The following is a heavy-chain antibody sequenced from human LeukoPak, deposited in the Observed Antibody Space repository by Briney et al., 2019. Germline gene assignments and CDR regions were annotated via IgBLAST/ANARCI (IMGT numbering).Heavy chain of an antibody. CDR1: GASFSGYY. CDR3: ARGDSSGLGY. V-gene: IGHV4-34*01. CDR2: INHSGST. J-gene: IGHJ4*02. Sequence: PSETLSLTCAVYGASFSGYYWSWIRQPPGKGLEWIGEINHSGSTNYNPSLKSRVTISVDTSKNQFSLKLSSVTAADTAVYYCARGDSSGLGYWGQGTLVTVSS. D-gene: IGHD6-19*01.